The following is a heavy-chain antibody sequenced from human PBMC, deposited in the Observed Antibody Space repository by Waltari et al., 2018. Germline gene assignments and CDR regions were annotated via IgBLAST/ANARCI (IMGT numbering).Heavy chain of an antibody. CDR1: GFTFDDYA. Sequence: EVQLVESGGGLVQPGRSLRLSCAASGFTFDDYAMHWVRQAPGKGLEWVSGISWNSGSIGYADSVKGRFTISRDNAKNSLYLQMNSLRAEDMALYYCAKDKGRRLQYIDYWGQGTLVTVSS. V-gene: IGHV3-9*03. CDR3: AKDKGRRLQYIDY. D-gene: IGHD4-4*01. J-gene: IGHJ4*02. CDR2: ISWNSGSI.